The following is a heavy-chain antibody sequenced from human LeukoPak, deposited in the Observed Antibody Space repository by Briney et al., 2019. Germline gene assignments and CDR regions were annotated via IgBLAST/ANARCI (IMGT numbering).Heavy chain of an antibody. V-gene: IGHV3-23*01. Sequence: AGGSLRLSCAASGFTFSSYAMSWVRQAPGKGLEWVSAISGSGGSTYYADSVKGRFTISRDNSKNTPYLQMNSLRAEDTAVYYCARDPLPRIVATIGGGPATPYMDVWGKGTTVTVSS. D-gene: IGHD5-12*01. CDR2: ISGSGGST. J-gene: IGHJ6*03. CDR3: ARDPLPRIVATIGGGPATPYMDV. CDR1: GFTFSSYA.